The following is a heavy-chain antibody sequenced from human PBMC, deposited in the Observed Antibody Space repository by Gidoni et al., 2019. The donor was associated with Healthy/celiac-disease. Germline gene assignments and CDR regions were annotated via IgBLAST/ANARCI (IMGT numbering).Heavy chain of an antibody. V-gene: IGHV3-30*18. CDR2: MSYDGSNK. Sequence: HVPLLESGGGAPQPGSSLTLSSSAPGFTSSSSGLHWVRQAPGKGLGWVGVMSYDGSNKYYADSVKGRFTISRDNSKNTLYLRMKRVRAENTAVYYWAKAEGDYYDISGYYVFDYWGQGTLVTVSS. CDR3: AKAEGDYYDISGYYVFDY. J-gene: IGHJ4*02. D-gene: IGHD3-22*01. CDR1: GFTSSSSG.